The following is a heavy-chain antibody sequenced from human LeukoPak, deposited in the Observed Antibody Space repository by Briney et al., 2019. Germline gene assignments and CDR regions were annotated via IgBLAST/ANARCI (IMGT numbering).Heavy chain of an antibody. V-gene: IGHV3-30*03. CDR2: ISYDGSNK. CDR3: ASHQQSHWYFDL. CDR1: GFTFDDYA. J-gene: IGHJ2*01. Sequence: PGGSLRLSCTASGFTFDDYAMHWVRQAPGKGLEWVAVISYDGSNKYYADSVKGRFTISRDNSKNTLYLQMNSLRAEDTAVYYCASHQQSHWYFDLWGRGTLVTVSS. D-gene: IGHD6-13*01.